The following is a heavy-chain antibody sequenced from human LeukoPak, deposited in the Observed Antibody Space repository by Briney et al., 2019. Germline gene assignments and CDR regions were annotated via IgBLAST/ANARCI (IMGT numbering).Heavy chain of an antibody. Sequence: GGSLRLSCAASGFTFSSYGMHWVRQAPGKGLEWVSFIRYDGSNKYYADSVKGRFTISRDNSKNTLYLQMDSLRAEDTAVYYCAKGYCTSTSCYTGLDYWGQGTLVTVSS. V-gene: IGHV3-30*02. CDR2: IRYDGSNK. CDR1: GFTFSSYG. J-gene: IGHJ4*02. D-gene: IGHD2-2*02. CDR3: AKGYCTSTSCYTGLDY.